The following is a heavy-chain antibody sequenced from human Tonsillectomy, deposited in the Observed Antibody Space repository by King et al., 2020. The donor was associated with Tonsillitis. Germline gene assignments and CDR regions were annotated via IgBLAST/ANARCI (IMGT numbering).Heavy chain of an antibody. CDR3: AVFRRSEWSPGRRWFDP. J-gene: IGHJ5*01. D-gene: IGHD3-3*01. Sequence: QLQESGPRLVKPSETLSLTCAVSGGSITSGSYFWGWIRQPPGKGLDWIASIYSSGTTYYNPSLKSRVTISLDTSKNQFSLKLTSVTAADTAMYYCAVFRRSEWSPGRRWFDPWGQGILVTVSS. CDR2: IYSSGTT. CDR1: GGSITSGSYF. V-gene: IGHV4-39*01.